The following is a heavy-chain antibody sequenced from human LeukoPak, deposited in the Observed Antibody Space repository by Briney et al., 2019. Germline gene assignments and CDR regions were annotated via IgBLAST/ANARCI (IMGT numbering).Heavy chain of an antibody. D-gene: IGHD2/OR15-2a*01. Sequence: GGSLRLSCAASGFTFSGFAVSWVRRTPGKGLEWVSGISGSGDNNLYADSVKGRFTIARANSKTILYLEMNSLRPEDTAIYYCAKMKGHPLPKYYLDVWGQGTTVTVSS. CDR3: AKMKGHPLPKYYLDV. CDR2: ISGSGDNN. J-gene: IGHJ6*01. CDR1: GFTFSGFA. V-gene: IGHV3-23*01.